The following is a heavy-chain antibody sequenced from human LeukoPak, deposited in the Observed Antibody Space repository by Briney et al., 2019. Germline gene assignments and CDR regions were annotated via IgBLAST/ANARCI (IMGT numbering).Heavy chain of an antibody. Sequence: SETLSLTCAVYGGSFSGYYWSWIRQPPGKGLEGIGEINHSGSTNYTPSLKSRVTISVDTSKNQFSLKLSSVTAADTAVYYCARGFRGAARRYYYYYMDVWGKGTTVTVSS. CDR1: GGSFSGYY. CDR2: INHSGST. CDR3: ARGFRGAARRYYYYYMDV. J-gene: IGHJ6*03. V-gene: IGHV4-34*01. D-gene: IGHD6-6*01.